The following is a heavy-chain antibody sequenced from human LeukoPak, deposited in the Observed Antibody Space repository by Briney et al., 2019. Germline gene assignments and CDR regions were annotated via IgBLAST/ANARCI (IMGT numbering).Heavy chain of an antibody. CDR1: GFTFSNAW. Sequence: GGSLRLSCATSGFTFSNAWMNWVRQAPGKGLEWVGHIKSKPSGGTIDYAAPVKDRFTISRDDSKNTLYLQMNSLRTEDTAVYYCTTNSGCDGNFFPAFWGQGTLVTVSS. CDR3: TTNSGCDGNFFPAF. D-gene: IGHD2-21*02. CDR2: IKSKPSGGTI. V-gene: IGHV3-15*07. J-gene: IGHJ4*02.